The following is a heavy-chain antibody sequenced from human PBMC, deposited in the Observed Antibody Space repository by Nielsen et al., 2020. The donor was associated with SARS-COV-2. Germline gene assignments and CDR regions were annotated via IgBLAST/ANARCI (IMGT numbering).Heavy chain of an antibody. CDR2: ISGSGGST. V-gene: IGHV3-23*01. Sequence: GESLKISCAASGFTFSSYAMSWVRQAPGKGLEWVSAISGSGGSTYYADSVKGRFTISRDNSKNTLYLQMNSLRAEDTAVYYCAKDLSTHYYYYMDVWGKGTTVTVSS. CDR1: GFTFSSYA. J-gene: IGHJ6*03. CDR3: AKDLSTHYYYYMDV.